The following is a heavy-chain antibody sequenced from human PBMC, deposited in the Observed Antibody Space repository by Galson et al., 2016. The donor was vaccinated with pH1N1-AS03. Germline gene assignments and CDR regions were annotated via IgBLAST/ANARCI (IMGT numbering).Heavy chain of an antibody. CDR2: INPSDGNT. CDR1: GYTFTSYY. Sequence: SVKVSCKASGYTFTSYYIHWVRQAPGQGREWMRIINPSDGNTNYAQRFQGRVTMTRDKSTSTVYMELSSLRSDDTAVYYCARVSAGLTGYYYAMDVWGQGTTVTVSS. D-gene: IGHD4/OR15-4a*01. V-gene: IGHV1-46*01. CDR3: ARVSAGLTGYYYAMDV. J-gene: IGHJ6*02.